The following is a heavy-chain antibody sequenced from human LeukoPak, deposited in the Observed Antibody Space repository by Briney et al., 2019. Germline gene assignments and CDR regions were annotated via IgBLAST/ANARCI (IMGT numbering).Heavy chain of an antibody. V-gene: IGHV3-23*01. CDR1: GFTFSRSA. Sequence: GGSLRLSCAASGFTFSRSAMTWVRQPPGKGLDWVSSISSSGNTYYADPVKGRFTISRDNSKNMLYLQMNSLRAEDTAVYYCVKGRISEDGLDFWGQGTLVTVSS. CDR3: VKGRISEDGLDF. J-gene: IGHJ4*02. CDR2: ISSSGNT. D-gene: IGHD6-13*01.